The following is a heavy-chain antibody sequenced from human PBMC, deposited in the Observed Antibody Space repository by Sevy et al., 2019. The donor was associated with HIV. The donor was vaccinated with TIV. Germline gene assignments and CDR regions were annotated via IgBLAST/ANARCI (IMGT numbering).Heavy chain of an antibody. CDR1: GYTFSNYW. CDR3: ARYPFVVVPAAEYYFDY. CDR2: IYPGDSVP. V-gene: IGHV5-51*01. J-gene: IGHJ4*02. Sequence: GESLKISCKGSGYTFSNYWLGWVRQMPGKGLEWMGVIYPGDSVPRYSPSFQGQVTMSADKSTSTAYLQWSSLKTSDTAIYYWARYPFVVVPAAEYYFDYWGQGTLVTVSS. D-gene: IGHD2-2*01.